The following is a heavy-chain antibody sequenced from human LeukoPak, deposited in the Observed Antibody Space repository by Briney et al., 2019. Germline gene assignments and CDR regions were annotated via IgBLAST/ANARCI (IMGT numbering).Heavy chain of an antibody. Sequence: PPETLSLTCAVSGYSISSGYYWGWIRQPPGKGLEWIGSIYHSGNTNYNPSLKSRVTISVDTSKNRFSLKVSSVTAADTALYYCARWYSSSGYLDYWGQGTLVTVSS. D-gene: IGHD6-6*01. J-gene: IGHJ4*02. V-gene: IGHV4-38-2*01. CDR3: ARWYSSSGYLDY. CDR2: IYHSGNT. CDR1: GYSISSGYY.